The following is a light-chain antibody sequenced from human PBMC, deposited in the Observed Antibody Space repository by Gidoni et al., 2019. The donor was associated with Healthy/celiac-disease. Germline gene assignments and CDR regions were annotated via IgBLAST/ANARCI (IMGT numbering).Light chain of an antibody. CDR3: AAWDDSLSCPV. CDR1: SSSIGRNY. V-gene: IGLV1-47*01. Sequence: QSVLTQPPSASGTPGQRVPISCSGSSSSIGRNYVYWYQQLPGTAPKLLIYMKNQQPSGVPDRFSGSKSGTSASLAISGLRSEDEADYYCAAWDDSLSCPVFGGGTKLTVL. CDR2: MKN. J-gene: IGLJ3*02.